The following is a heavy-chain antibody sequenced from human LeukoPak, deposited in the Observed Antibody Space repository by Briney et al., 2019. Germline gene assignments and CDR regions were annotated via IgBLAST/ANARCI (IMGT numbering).Heavy chain of an antibody. D-gene: IGHD6-19*01. J-gene: IGHJ4*02. CDR2: IYYSETT. Sequence: SETLSLTCTVSGGSISSYYWRWIRQPPAKGLEWIGYIYYSETTNYNPSLRSRVTISVDTSKNQLSLNRSSVTAADTAVYYCARDSAWFIYWGQGIPVTVSS. CDR1: GGSISSYY. V-gene: IGHV4-59*01. CDR3: ARDSAWFIY.